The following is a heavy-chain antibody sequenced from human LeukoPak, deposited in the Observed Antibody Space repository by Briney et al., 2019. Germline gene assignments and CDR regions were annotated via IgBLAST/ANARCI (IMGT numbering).Heavy chain of an antibody. J-gene: IGHJ4*02. V-gene: IGHV4-34*01. CDR2: INHSGST. D-gene: IGHD6-13*01. CDR1: GGSFSGYY. Sequence: PSETLSLTCAVYGGSFSGYYWSWIRQPPGKGLEWIGEINHSGSTNYNPSLKSRVTISIDTSKNQFSLKLSSVTAADTAVYYCARAAAAAGAERGLYYGGQEPLVTSSS. CDR3: ARAAAAAGAERGLYY.